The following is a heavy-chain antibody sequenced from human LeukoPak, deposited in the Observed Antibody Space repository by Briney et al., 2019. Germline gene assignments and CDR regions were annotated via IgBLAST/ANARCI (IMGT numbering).Heavy chain of an antibody. J-gene: IGHJ4*02. CDR1: GGSISSYY. CDR2: IYYSGST. V-gene: IGHV4-59*01. Sequence: SETLSLTCTVSGGSISSYYWSWIRQPPGKGLEWIGYIYYSGSTNYNPSLKSRVTISVDTSKNQFSLKLSSVTAADTAVYYCARGPDYYDSSGYEFDYWGQGTLVTVSS. D-gene: IGHD3-22*01. CDR3: ARGPDYYDSSGYEFDY.